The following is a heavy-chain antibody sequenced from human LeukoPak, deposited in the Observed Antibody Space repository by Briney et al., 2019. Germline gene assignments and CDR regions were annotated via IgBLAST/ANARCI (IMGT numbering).Heavy chain of an antibody. CDR1: GGTFSSYT. V-gene: IGHV1-69*02. CDR2: IIPILGIA. J-gene: IGHJ4*02. D-gene: IGHD1-26*01. Sequence: GASVTVSCKASGGTFSSYTISWVRQAPGQGLEWMGRIIPILGIANYAQKFQGRVTITADKSTGTAYMELSSLRSEDTAVYYCARSLVGAAPGYFDYWGQGTLVTVSS. CDR3: ARSLVGAAPGYFDY.